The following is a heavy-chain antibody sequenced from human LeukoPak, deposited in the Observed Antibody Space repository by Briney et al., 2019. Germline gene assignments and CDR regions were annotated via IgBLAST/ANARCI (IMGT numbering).Heavy chain of an antibody. D-gene: IGHD2-2*01. CDR3: ARVYCSSTSCYQDWFDP. Sequence: ASVKVSCKASGYTFTSYDINWVRQATGQGLEWMGWMNPNSGNTGYAQKFQGRVTMTRNTSISTAYMELSSLRSEDTAVCYCARVYCSSTSCYQDWFDPWGQGTLVTVSS. J-gene: IGHJ5*02. CDR2: MNPNSGNT. V-gene: IGHV1-8*01. CDR1: GYTFTSYD.